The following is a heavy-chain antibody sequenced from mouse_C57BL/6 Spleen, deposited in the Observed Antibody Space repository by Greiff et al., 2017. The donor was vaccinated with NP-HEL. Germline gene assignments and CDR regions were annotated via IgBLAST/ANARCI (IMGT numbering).Heavy chain of an antibody. Sequence: EVKLMESGPGLVKPSQSLSLTCSVTGYSITSGYYWNWIRQFPGNKLEWMGYISYDGSNNYNPSLKNRISITRDTSKNQFFLKLNSVTTEDTATYYCARVGTYDYDDAMDYWGQGTSVTVSS. V-gene: IGHV3-6*01. J-gene: IGHJ4*01. CDR3: ARVGTYDYDDAMDY. CDR1: GYSITSGYY. CDR2: ISYDGSN. D-gene: IGHD2-4*01.